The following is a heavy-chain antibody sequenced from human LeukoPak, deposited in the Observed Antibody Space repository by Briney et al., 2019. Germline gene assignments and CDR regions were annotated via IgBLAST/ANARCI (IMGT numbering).Heavy chain of an antibody. CDR3: ARTGILRSYDY. CDR1: GYTFTGYY. J-gene: IGHJ4*02. Sequence: ASVKVSCKASGYTFTGYYMRWVRQAPGQGLEWMGWINPNSGNTGYAQKFQGRVTITRNTSISTAYMELSSLRSEDTAVYYCARTGILRSYDYWGQGTLVTVSS. D-gene: IGHD5-12*01. CDR2: INPNSGNT. V-gene: IGHV1-8*03.